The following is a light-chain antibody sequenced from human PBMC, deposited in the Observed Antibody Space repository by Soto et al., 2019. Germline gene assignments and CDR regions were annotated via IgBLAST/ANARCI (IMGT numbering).Light chain of an antibody. CDR3: GTWDSALSAWV. CDR1: SSNIGANF. V-gene: IGLV1-51*02. J-gene: IGLJ3*02. Sequence: QSVLTQPPSMSAAPGQTVTISCSGGSSNIGANFVSWYQHLPGTAPQLLIYENNKRPSGIPDRFSGSKSGTSATLGITGLQTGDETDYYCGTWDSALSAWVFGGGTKVTVL. CDR2: ENN.